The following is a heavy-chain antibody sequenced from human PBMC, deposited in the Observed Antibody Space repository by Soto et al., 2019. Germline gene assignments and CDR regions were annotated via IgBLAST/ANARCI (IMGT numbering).Heavy chain of an antibody. V-gene: IGHV4-59*01. CDR2: IYYSGST. J-gene: IGHJ4*02. D-gene: IGHD2-15*01. Sequence: ETLSLTCTVSGGSISSYYWSWIRQPPGKGLEWIGYIYYSGSTNYNPSLKSRVTISVDTSKNQFSLKLSSVTAADTAVYYCAREYCSGGSCYFDYWGQGTLVTVSS. CDR3: AREYCSGGSCYFDY. CDR1: GGSISSYY.